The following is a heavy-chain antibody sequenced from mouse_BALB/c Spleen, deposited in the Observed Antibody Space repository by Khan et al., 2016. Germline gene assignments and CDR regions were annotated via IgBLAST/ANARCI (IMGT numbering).Heavy chain of an antibody. D-gene: IGHD2-4*01. CDR3: AQGYYEWYFDV. J-gene: IGHJ1*01. CDR1: GYTFPTFY. Sequence: QVQLKQSGPELVKPGASVRISCKASGYTFPTFYIHWLKQRPGQGLEWIGWIYPGNVNTKYNEKFKDKDTLTADKSSSTAYMQLSSLTSEDSAVYFCAQGYYEWYFDVWGAGTTVTVSS. V-gene: IGHV1S56*01. CDR2: IYPGNVNT.